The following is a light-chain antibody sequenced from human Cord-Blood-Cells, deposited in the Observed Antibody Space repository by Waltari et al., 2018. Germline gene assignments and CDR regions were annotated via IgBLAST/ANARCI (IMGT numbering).Light chain of an antibody. V-gene: IGLV3-25*02. CDR3: QSADSSGTYPVV. Sequence: SYELTQPPSVSLSPGQTARLTSSGDDFSQQYAYWSQQKPGQAPVLVIYKDSERPSGIPERFSGSSSGTTVTLTISGVQAEDEADYYCQSADSSGTYPVVFGGGTKLTVL. CDR1: DFSQQY. J-gene: IGLJ2*01. CDR2: KDS.